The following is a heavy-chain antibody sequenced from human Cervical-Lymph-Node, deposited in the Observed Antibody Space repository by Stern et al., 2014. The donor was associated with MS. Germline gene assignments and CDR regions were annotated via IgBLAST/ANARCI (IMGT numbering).Heavy chain of an antibody. D-gene: IGHD6-19*01. Sequence: VQLEESGAEVKKPGSSVKVSCKASGGTFSSYAISWVRQAPGQGLEWMGGIIHIFGTANYAQKFQGRVTITADKSTSTAYMELSSLRSEDTAVYYCARTNGYSSGWYYYYYGMDVWGQGTTVTVSS. V-gene: IGHV1-69*06. CDR3: ARTNGYSSGWYYYYYGMDV. CDR1: GGTFSSYA. CDR2: IIHIFGTA. J-gene: IGHJ6*02.